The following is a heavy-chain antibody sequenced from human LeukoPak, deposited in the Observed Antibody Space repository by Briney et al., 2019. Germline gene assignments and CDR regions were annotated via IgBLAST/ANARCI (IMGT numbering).Heavy chain of an antibody. D-gene: IGHD6-13*01. V-gene: IGHV3-21*01. CDR1: GFTFTSYS. CDR2: ISSSSSYI. J-gene: IGHJ4*02. Sequence: GGSLRLSCAASGFTFTSYSMNWVRQAPGKGLEWVSSISSSSSYIYYADSVKGRFTISRDNAKNSLYPQMNSLRAEDTAVYYCARGKGGMTYFDYWGQGTLVTVSS. CDR3: ARGKGGMTYFDY.